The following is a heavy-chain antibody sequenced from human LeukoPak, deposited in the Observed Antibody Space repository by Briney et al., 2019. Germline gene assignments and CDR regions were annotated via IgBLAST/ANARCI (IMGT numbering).Heavy chain of an antibody. CDR3: AKGDKPVIAMVKFDY. Sequence: GGSLRLSCAASGFTFSSYGMHWVRQAPGKGLEWVAFVRYDGSNKYYADSVKGRFTISRDNSKNTLYMQMNSLRAEDTAVYYCAKGDKPVIAMVKFDYWGQGTLVTVSS. J-gene: IGHJ4*02. CDR1: GFTFSSYG. CDR2: VRYDGSNK. D-gene: IGHD5-18*01. V-gene: IGHV3-30*02.